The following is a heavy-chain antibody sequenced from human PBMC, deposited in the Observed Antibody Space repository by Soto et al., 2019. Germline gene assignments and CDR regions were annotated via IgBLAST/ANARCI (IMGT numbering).Heavy chain of an antibody. D-gene: IGHD2-2*01. CDR2: LDAEDGET. Sequence: ASVKVSCKVSGYSLSDLSIHCVRQAPGKGLEWMGGLDAEDGETIYAQKLQGRGTMTEDTSTDTAYMELSSLTSEDTAMYYCATLPRTIERTPAAIWSFDSWGKGTLVTV. CDR3: ATLPRTIERTPAAIWSFDS. V-gene: IGHV1-24*01. J-gene: IGHJ4*02. CDR1: GYSLSDLS.